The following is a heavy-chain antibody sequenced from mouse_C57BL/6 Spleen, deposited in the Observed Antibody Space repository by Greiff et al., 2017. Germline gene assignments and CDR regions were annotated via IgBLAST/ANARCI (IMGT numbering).Heavy chain of an antibody. V-gene: IGHV1-50*01. J-gene: IGHJ3*01. CDR1: GYTFTSYW. CDR3: ARPDRAY. CDR2: IDPSDSYT. Sequence: VQLQQPGAELVKPGASVKLSCKASGYTFTSYWMQWVKQRPGQGLEWIGEIDPSDSYTNYNQKFKGKATLTVDTSSSTAYMQLSSLTSEDSAVYYCARPDRAYWGQGTLVTVSA.